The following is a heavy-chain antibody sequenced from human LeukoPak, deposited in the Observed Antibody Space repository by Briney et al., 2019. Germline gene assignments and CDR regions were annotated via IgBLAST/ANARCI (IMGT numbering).Heavy chain of an antibody. CDR1: GFTYSSYA. D-gene: IGHD3-3*01. J-gene: IGHJ4*02. Sequence: PGGSLRLSGAASGFTYSSYAMSWVRQAPGKGLEWVSGISGSGAGTYYADSVKGWFTISRDNFNNTLDLQMNSLRAEDTAVYYCARDPLWSGYYTAPRGFDYWGQGTLVTVSS. CDR2: ISGSGAGT. V-gene: IGHV3-23*01. CDR3: ARDPLWSGYYTAPRGFDY.